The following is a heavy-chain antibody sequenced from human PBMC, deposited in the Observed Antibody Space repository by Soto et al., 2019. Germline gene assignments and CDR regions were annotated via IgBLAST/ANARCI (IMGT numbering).Heavy chain of an antibody. CDR1: GFTFSSYA. V-gene: IGHV3-23*01. J-gene: IGHJ4*02. CDR2: ISGSGGST. Sequence: EVSLLESGGGLVQPGGSLRLSCAASGFTFSSYAMSWVRQAPGKGLEWVSVISGSGGSTYYADSVKGRFTISRDNSKNTLYLQMNSLRAEDTAAYYCARRSSGWYFDYWGQGTLVTVSS. D-gene: IGHD6-19*01. CDR3: ARRSSGWYFDY.